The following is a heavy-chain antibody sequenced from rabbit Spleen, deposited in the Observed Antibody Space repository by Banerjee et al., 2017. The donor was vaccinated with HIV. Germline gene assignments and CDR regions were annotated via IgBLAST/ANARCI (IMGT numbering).Heavy chain of an antibody. CDR3: ARDLPDVIGWNFGW. V-gene: IGHV1S45*01. CDR2: IDTGSSGRT. D-gene: IGHD4-1*01. CDR1: GFSFSSSYY. Sequence: QEQLEESGGDLVKPEGSLTLTCTASGFSFSSSYYMCWVRQAPGKGLEWIGCIDTGSSGRTAYASWAKGRFTMSKTSSTTVTLQVTGLTVADTATYFCARDLPDVIGWNFGWWGQGTLVTVS. J-gene: IGHJ6*01.